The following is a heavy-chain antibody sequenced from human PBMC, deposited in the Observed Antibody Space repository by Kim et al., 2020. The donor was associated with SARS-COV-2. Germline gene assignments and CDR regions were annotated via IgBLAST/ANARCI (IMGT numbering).Heavy chain of an antibody. CDR2: ISYDGSNK. J-gene: IGHJ4*02. V-gene: IGHV3-30-3*01. CDR1: GFTFSSYA. D-gene: IGHD3-22*01. CDR3: AREKDYYDSSGLDY. Sequence: GGSLRLSCAASGFTFSSYAMHWVRQAPGKGLEWVAVISYDGSNKYYADSVKGRFTISRDNSKNTLYLQMNSLRAEDTAVYYCAREKDYYDSSGLDYWGQGTLVTVSS.